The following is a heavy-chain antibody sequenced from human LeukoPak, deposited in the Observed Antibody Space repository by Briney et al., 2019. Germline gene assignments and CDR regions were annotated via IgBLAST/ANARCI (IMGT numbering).Heavy chain of an antibody. CDR3: VRIGGSCYSGCDYFDY. J-gene: IGHJ4*02. CDR1: GFTFSSYW. D-gene: IGHD2-15*01. V-gene: IGHV3-7*03. CDR2: IKQDGSEK. Sequence: GGSLRLSCAASGFTFSSYWMSWVRQAPGKGLEWVANIKQDGSEKYYVDSVKGRFTISRDNAKNSLYLQMNSLRAEDTAVYYCVRIGGSCYSGCDYFDYWGQGTLVTVSS.